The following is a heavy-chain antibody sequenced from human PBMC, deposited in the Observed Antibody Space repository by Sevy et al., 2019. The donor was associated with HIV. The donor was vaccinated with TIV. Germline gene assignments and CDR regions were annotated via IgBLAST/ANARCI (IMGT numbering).Heavy chain of an antibody. CDR2: ISSSSSYM. CDR1: GFTFSSYS. CDR3: ARDLISGSYGGWFDP. J-gene: IGHJ5*02. V-gene: IGHV3-21*01. D-gene: IGHD1-26*01. Sequence: GGSLRLSCAASGFTFSSYSMNWVRQAPGKGLEWVSSISSSSSYMYYADSVKGRFIISRDNAKNSLYLQMNSLRVEDTAVYYCARDLISGSYGGWFDPWGQGTLVTVSS.